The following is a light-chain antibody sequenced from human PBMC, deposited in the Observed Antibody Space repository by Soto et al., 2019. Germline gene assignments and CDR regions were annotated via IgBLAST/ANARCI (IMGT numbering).Light chain of an antibody. Sequence: EIVMTQSPATLSVSPGERATLSCRASQSVSSNLAWYQQKPGQAPRLLIYGASTRATGIPARFSGSGSGTECTLTNSNLQSEDFAVYYCHQYNNCPTFGKGTKVEIK. CDR2: GAS. V-gene: IGKV3-15*01. J-gene: IGKJ1*01. CDR1: QSVSSN. CDR3: HQYNNCPT.